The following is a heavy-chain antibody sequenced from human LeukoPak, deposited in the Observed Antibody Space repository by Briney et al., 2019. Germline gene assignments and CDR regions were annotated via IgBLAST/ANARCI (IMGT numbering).Heavy chain of an antibody. D-gene: IGHD3-3*01. J-gene: IGHJ6*03. CDR1: GGSISSSSYY. V-gene: IGHV4-61*02. Sequence: SETLSLTCTVSGGSISSSSYYWGWIRRPPGKGLEWIGRIYTSGSTNYNPSLKSRVTISVDTSKNQFSLKLSSVTAADTAVYYCARDGGIFGVVIDLPNPNYYYYYMDVWGKGTTVTVSS. CDR3: ARDGGIFGVVIDLPNPNYYYYYMDV. CDR2: IYTSGST.